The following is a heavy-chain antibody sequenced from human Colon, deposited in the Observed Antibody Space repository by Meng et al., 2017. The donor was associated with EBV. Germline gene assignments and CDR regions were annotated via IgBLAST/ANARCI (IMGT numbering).Heavy chain of an antibody. J-gene: IGHJ4*02. Sequence: QFEPEESGHGRVKPSETLSLTCTVFCGSISSNGYFWDWVRQPPGKGLEWIGAIYHSGSTSYNPSLQSRVTMFVDTSKNQFSLMLTSVTATDTAVYYCARRRGGSGRDCWGQGTLVTVSS. V-gene: IGHV4-39*01. CDR3: ARRRGGSGRDC. CDR2: IYHSGST. CDR1: CGSISSNGYF. D-gene: IGHD3-10*01.